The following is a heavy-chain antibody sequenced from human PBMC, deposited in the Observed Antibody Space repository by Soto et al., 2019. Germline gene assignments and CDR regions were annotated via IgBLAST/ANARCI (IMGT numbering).Heavy chain of an antibody. J-gene: IGHJ3*02. Sequence: GGSLRLSCAASGFTFSSYAMHWVRQAPGKGLEWVAVISYDGSNKYYADSVKGRFTISRDNSKNTLYLQMNSLRAEDTAVYYCARGQCAFDIWGQGTMVTVSS. V-gene: IGHV3-30-3*01. CDR3: ARGQCAFDI. CDR2: ISYDGSNK. CDR1: GFTFSSYA.